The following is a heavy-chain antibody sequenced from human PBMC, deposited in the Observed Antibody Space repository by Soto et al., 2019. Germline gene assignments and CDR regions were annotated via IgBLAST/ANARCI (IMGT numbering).Heavy chain of an antibody. J-gene: IGHJ3*01. CDR2: IFHSGDT. V-gene: IGHV4-4*02. D-gene: IGHD6-19*01. CDR1: GDSISNSRW. CDR3: AYSTGWYRHDV. Sequence: QVQLQESGPGLVKPSGTLSLTCAVSGDSISNSRWWTWVRQPPGKGLEWIGDIFHSGDTNYNPSLKSRVFISVDKSQNQFSLKVSSGTVADTAVYYCAYSTGWYRHDVWGQGTLVTVSS.